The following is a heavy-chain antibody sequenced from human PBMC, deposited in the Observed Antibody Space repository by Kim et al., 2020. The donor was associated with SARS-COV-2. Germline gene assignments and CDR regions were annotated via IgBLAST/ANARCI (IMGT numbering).Heavy chain of an antibody. V-gene: IGHV4-59*13. CDR1: GGSISSYY. CDR3: ARVIGTGSGSLRFDY. D-gene: IGHD3-10*01. CDR2: IYYSGST. J-gene: IGHJ4*02. Sequence: SETLSLTCTVSGGSISSYYWSWIRQPPGKGLEWIGYIYYSGSTNYNPSLKSRVTISVDTSKNQFSLKLSSVTAADTAVYYCARVIGTGSGSLRFDYWGQGTLVTVSS.